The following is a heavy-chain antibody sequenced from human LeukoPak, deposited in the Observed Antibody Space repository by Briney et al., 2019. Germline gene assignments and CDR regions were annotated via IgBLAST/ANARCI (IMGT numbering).Heavy chain of an antibody. V-gene: IGHV4-39*01. CDR3: GSHRRIAGVTCDYFDY. J-gene: IGHJ4*02. CDR2: VFYSGSS. CDR1: GGSISSTNYY. Sequence: SSETLSLTCTVSGGSISSTNYYWGWIRQSPGKGLEWIGSVFYSGSSYCNPSLKSRVTISADTSKNQFALKLSSVTAADTALYYCGSHRRIAGVTCDYFDYWGQGILVTVSS. D-gene: IGHD1-26*01.